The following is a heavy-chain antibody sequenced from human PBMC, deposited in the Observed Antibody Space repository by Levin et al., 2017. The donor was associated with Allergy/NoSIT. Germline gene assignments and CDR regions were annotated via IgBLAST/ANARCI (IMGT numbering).Heavy chain of an antibody. V-gene: IGHV1-18*01. CDR2: ISAYNGNT. D-gene: IGHD2-21*01. CDR1: GYTFTSYG. Sequence: ASVKVSCKASGYTFTSYGISWVRQAPGQGLEWMGWISAYNGNTNYAQKLQGRVTMTTDTSTSTAYMELRSLRSDDTAVYYCARANPQSAYWGGDCLVYWGQGTLVTVSS. CDR3: ARANPQSAYWGGDCLVY. J-gene: IGHJ4*02.